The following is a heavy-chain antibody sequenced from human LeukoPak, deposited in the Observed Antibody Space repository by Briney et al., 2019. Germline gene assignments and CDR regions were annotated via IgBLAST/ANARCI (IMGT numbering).Heavy chain of an antibody. Sequence: PSETLSLTCTVSGGFISSYYWSWIRQPPGKGLKWIGYIYYSGSTNFNPSLTSRVTISVDTSKNQFSLKLRSVTAADTAVYDCARHVTRVVGATNWFDPWGQGTLVTVSS. D-gene: IGHD1-26*01. V-gene: IGHV4-59*08. CDR2: IYYSGST. J-gene: IGHJ5*02. CDR3: ARHVTRVVGATNWFDP. CDR1: GGFISSYY.